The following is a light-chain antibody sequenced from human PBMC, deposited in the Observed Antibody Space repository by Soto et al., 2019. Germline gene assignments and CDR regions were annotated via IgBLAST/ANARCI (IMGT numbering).Light chain of an antibody. CDR2: NAS. CDR3: QQRGDWPPIT. J-gene: IGKJ5*01. Sequence: EIVMTQSPATLSVSPGESATLSCRASQSISGNLAWYQQKPGLAPRLLIYNASNRTTGIPARFSGSGSGTDFTLTISSLEPEDFAVYYCQQRGDWPPITFGQGTRLEIK. CDR1: QSISGN. V-gene: IGKV3-11*01.